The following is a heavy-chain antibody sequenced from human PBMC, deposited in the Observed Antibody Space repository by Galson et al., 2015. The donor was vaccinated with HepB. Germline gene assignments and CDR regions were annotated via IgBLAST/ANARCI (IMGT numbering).Heavy chain of an antibody. J-gene: IGHJ4*02. V-gene: IGHV3-48*02. D-gene: IGHD4-23*01. CDR3: ARRDYGGNSN. Sequence: SLRLSCAASGFTFSSYSMNWVRQAPGKGLECVSYISSSSSTIYYADSVKGRFTISRDNAKNSLFLQMNSLRDEDTAVYYCARRDYGGNSNWGQGTLVTVSS. CDR2: ISSSSSTI. CDR1: GFTFSSYS.